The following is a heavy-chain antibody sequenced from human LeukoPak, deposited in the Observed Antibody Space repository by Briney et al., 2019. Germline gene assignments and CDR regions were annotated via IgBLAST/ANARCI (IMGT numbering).Heavy chain of an antibody. D-gene: IGHD2-15*01. CDR3: ARDQRGYWQLGTQHYYYYGMDV. Sequence: ASVKVSCKASGYTFTSYGISWVRQAPGQGLEWMGWISAYNGNTNYAQKLQGRVTMTTDTSTSTAYMELRSLRSDDTAVYYCARDQRGYWQLGTQHYYYYGMDVWGQGTTVTVSS. J-gene: IGHJ6*02. CDR2: ISAYNGNT. V-gene: IGHV1-18*01. CDR1: GYTFTSYG.